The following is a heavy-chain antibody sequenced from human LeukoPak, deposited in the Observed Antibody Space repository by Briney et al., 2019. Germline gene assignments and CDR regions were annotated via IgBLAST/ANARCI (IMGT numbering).Heavy chain of an antibody. V-gene: IGHV3-30-3*01. J-gene: IGHJ4*02. CDR3: AQPLAATAFSFDY. D-gene: IGHD6-13*01. CDR1: GFTFSSYA. CDR2: ISYDGSNK. Sequence: PGRSLRLSCAASGFTFSSYAMHWVRQAPGKGLEGVAVISYDGSNKYYADSVKGRFTISRDNSKNTLYLQMNSLRAEDTAVYYCAQPLAATAFSFDYWGQGTLVTVSS.